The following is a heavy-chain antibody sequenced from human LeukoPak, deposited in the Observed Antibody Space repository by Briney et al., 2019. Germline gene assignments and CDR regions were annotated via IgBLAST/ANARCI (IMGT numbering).Heavy chain of an antibody. D-gene: IGHD1-1*01. Sequence: SETLSLTCDVSGASISGYWWSWIRQPAGKGLEWIGRMYTDGDTNYNPALKSRVTMSVDTSKNLFSLKLISVTAADTAVYYCARERRGNWNQDFDYWGQGTLVPVSS. CDR1: GASISGYW. CDR3: ARERRGNWNQDFDY. J-gene: IGHJ4*02. V-gene: IGHV4-4*07. CDR2: MYTDGDT.